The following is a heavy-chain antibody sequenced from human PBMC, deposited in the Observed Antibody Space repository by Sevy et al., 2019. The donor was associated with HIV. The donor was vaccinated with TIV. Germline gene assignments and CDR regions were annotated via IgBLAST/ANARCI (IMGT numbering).Heavy chain of an antibody. CDR3: AKSSLPYGDYHFDQ. Sequence: GGSLRLSCAASGFTFNSHAMTWVRQAPGKGLEWVAAISGSGESTYYAGAVKGRFTISRDNSKNTLYLQMNSLRADDTAVYYCAKSSLPYGDYHFDQWGQGTLVTVSS. CDR2: ISGSGEST. V-gene: IGHV3-23*01. D-gene: IGHD4-17*01. J-gene: IGHJ4*02. CDR1: GFTFNSHA.